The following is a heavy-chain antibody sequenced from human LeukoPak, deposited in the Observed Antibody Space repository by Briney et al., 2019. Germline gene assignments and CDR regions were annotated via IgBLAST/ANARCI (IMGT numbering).Heavy chain of an antibody. CDR1: GGSISSYY. V-gene: IGHV4-59*01. Sequence: TSETLSLTCTVSGGSISSYYWSWIRQPPGKRLEWIGYIYYSGSTSYNPSLKSRVTISVDTSKNQISLKLGSVTAADTAVYYCARDLGVMVRAFDIWGQGTMVTVSS. J-gene: IGHJ3*02. CDR2: IYYSGST. D-gene: IGHD5-18*01. CDR3: ARDLGVMVRAFDI.